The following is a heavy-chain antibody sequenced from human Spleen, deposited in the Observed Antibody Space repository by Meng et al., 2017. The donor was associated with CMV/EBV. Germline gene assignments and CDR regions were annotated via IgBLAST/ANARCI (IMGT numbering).Heavy chain of an antibody. J-gene: IGHJ4*02. V-gene: IGHV6-1*01. Sequence: VSSKSAAWNWIRQSPSRGIEWLGRTFYRSKWHNDHALSVKSRIDISADTSKNQFSLQLNSVTPEDTAVYYCARGDYTFGWSLVDSWGQGTLVTVSS. CDR3: ARGDYTFGWSLVDS. CDR1: VSSKSAA. CDR2: TFYRSKWHN. D-gene: IGHD3-3*01.